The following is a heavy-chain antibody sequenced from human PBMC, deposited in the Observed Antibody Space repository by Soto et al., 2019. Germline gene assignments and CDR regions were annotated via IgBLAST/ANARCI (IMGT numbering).Heavy chain of an antibody. CDR2: VPHPGAT. CDR1: GGSISLERFY. CDR3: ARGFSSTHINYSDF. V-gene: IGHV4-61*01. J-gene: IGHJ4*02. Sequence: QVQLQESGPGLVKPSETLSLTCTVSGGSISLERFYWTWIRQPPGKGLEWIGYVPHPGATNYNPPLQSRFDISVDTATNQFSLQLRSLTAADTAAYFWARGFSSTHINYSDFCGQGAIVSVSA.